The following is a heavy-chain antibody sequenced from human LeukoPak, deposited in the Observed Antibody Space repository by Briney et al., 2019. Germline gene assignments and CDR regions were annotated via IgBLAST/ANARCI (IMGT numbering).Heavy chain of an antibody. CDR3: ARWEHCGGDCYSLDY. CDR2: ISAYNGNT. CDR1: GYTFTSYG. D-gene: IGHD2-21*02. V-gene: IGHV1-18*01. Sequence: ASVKVSCKASGYTFTSYGISWVRQAPGQGLEWMGWISAYNGNTNYAQKLQGRVTMTTDTSTSTAYMELRSLRSDGTAVYYCARWEHCGGDCYSLDYWGQGTLVTVSS. J-gene: IGHJ4*02.